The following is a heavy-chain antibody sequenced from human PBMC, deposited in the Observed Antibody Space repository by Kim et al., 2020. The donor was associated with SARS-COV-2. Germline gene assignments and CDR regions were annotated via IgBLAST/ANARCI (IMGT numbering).Heavy chain of an antibody. CDR3: ARELAVTGPDAVFLDY. CDR2: ISSSSSYI. Sequence: GGSLRLSCAASGFTFSSYSMNWVRQAPGKGLEWVSSISSSSSYIYYADSVKGRFTISRDNAKNSLYLQMNSLRAEDTAVYYCARELAVTGPDAVFLDYWGQGTLVTVSS. J-gene: IGHJ4*02. CDR1: GFTFSSYS. D-gene: IGHD2-21*02. V-gene: IGHV3-21*01.